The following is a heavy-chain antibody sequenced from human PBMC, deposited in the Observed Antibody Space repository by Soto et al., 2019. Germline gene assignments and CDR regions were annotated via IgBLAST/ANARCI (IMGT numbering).Heavy chain of an antibody. CDR3: ARFGTYYDSSGFAY. D-gene: IGHD3-22*01. J-gene: IGHJ4*02. CDR2: IDSDGTST. CDR1: GFTLIHNW. V-gene: IGHV3-74*01. Sequence: PWGSLRLSCAASGFTLIHNWIHCVRQCPWKGLEWVSRIDSDGTSTTYADSVKGRFTISRDNAKNTLYLQMNSLRAEDTAVYYCARFGTYYDSSGFAYWGQGTLVTVSS.